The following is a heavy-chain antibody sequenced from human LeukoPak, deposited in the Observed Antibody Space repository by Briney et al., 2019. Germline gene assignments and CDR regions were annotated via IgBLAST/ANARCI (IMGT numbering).Heavy chain of an antibody. V-gene: IGHV3-48*03. D-gene: IGHD3-10*02. Sequence: PGGSLRLSCAASGFTFSSYEMNWVRQAPGKGLEWVSYISSSGSTIYYADSVKGRFTISRDNAKNSLYLQMNSLRAEDTAIYYCAELGITMIGGVWGKGTTVTISS. CDR2: ISSSGSTI. CDR3: AELGITMIGGV. CDR1: GFTFSSYE. J-gene: IGHJ6*04.